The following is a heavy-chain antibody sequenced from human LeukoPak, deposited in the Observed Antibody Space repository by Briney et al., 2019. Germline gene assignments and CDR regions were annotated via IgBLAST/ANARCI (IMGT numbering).Heavy chain of an antibody. J-gene: IGHJ4*02. V-gene: IGHV3-23*01. CDR3: AKRQVYGDYEYDY. CDR2: ISGSGGST. Sequence: PGGSLRLSCAASGFTFSSYAMSWVRQAPGKGLEWVSAISGSGGSTYYADSVKGRFTISRDNSKNTLYLQMNSLRAEDTAVHYCAKRQVYGDYEYDYWGQGTLVTVSS. CDR1: GFTFSSYA. D-gene: IGHD4-17*01.